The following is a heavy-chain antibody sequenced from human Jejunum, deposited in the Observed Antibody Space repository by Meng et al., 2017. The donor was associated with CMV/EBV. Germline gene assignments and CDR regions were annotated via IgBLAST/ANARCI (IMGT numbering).Heavy chain of an antibody. Sequence: FPSYTMSGVRQVPGKGLEWVSSISTHSTYISYADSVKGRFTISRDNAKNSLYLQMDSLRVEDTAVYYCASGFCGSTTCYREFDYWGQGTLVTVSS. CDR1: FPSYT. V-gene: IGHV3-21*01. CDR3: ASGFCGSTTCYREFDY. J-gene: IGHJ4*02. D-gene: IGHD2-2*01. CDR2: ISTHSTYI.